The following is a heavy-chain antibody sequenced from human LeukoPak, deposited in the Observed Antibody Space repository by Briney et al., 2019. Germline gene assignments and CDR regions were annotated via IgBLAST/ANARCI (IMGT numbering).Heavy chain of an antibody. CDR2: ISFDGNNK. CDR3: ARDPSGYSTTWKALDI. V-gene: IGHV3-30*04. J-gene: IGHJ3*02. CDR1: GFSFRVYA. Sequence: GGSLRLSCAASGFSFRVYAMHWVRQAPGKGLEWVAVISFDGNNKYYADSVKGRFTISRDKSQNSLYLQMNSLRGDDTAAYYCARDPSGYSTTWKALDIWGQGTMVTVSS. D-gene: IGHD6-13*01.